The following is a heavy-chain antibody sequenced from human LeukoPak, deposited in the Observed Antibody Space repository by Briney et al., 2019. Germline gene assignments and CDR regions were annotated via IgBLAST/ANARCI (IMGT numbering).Heavy chain of an antibody. CDR2: IYYSGSS. CDR3: ARGGWSYYYMDV. D-gene: IGHD2-15*01. Sequence: SETLSLTCTVSGGSISSYYWSWIRQPPGKGLEWIGYIYYSGSSNYNTSLKTRVTISVDTYKNQFSLKLSSVTAADTAVDYCARGGWSYYYMDVWGKGTTVTVSS. J-gene: IGHJ6*03. CDR1: GGSISSYY. V-gene: IGHV4-59*01.